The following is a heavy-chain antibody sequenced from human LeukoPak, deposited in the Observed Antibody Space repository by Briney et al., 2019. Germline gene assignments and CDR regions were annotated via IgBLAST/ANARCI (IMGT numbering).Heavy chain of an antibody. CDR1: GFTVSSNY. D-gene: IGHD1-26*01. CDR3: ALITGGAEYYFDY. Sequence: PGGSLRLSCAASGFTVSSNYMSWVRQAPGKGLEWVSAISGSSSSTYYTDSVKGRFTISRDNSKNTLYLQMNSLRAEDTAVYYCALITGGAEYYFDYWGQGTLVTVSS. V-gene: IGHV3-23*01. CDR2: ISGSSSST. J-gene: IGHJ4*02.